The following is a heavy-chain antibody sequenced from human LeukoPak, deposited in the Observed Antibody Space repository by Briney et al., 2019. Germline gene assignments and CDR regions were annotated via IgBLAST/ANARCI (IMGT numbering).Heavy chain of an antibody. CDR1: GFTFSSYS. J-gene: IGHJ6*03. CDR2: ISSSSSTI. V-gene: IGHV3-48*01. CDR3: ARSKGGSYYYYYMDV. Sequence: GGSLRLSCAAPGFTFSSYSMNWVRQAPGKGLEWVSYISSSSSTIYYADSVKGRFTISRDNAKNSLYLQMNSLRAEDTAVYYCARSKGGSYYYYYMDVWGKGTTVTVSS. D-gene: IGHD3-16*01.